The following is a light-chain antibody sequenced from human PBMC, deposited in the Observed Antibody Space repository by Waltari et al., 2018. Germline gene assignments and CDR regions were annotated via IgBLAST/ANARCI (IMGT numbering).Light chain of an antibody. CDR1: QTVFYSSTNKNY. Sequence: DLVMTQSPDPLAVSVAAGATVYCKSSQTVFYSSTNKNYLAGYQQKPGQPPKLLLYWASTRESGVPDRFSGSGSETDFTLTISSLQAEDVAVYYCQQYYSTPPTFGQGTKLEI. J-gene: IGKJ2*01. V-gene: IGKV4-1*01. CDR3: QQYYSTPPT. CDR2: WAS.